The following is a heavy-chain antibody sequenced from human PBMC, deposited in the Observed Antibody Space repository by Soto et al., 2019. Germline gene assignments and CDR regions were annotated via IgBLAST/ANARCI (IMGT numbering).Heavy chain of an antibody. CDR2: TSTSSTTK. J-gene: IGHJ4*02. V-gene: IGHV3-48*02. D-gene: IGHD3-10*01. CDR3: AGSYSSGNWYFDY. CDR1: GVSFRDHS. Sequence: PGGPLRLSYGASGVSFRDHSMNWVRKTPGKGLEWIAYTSTSSTTKYYADSVRGRFSISRDNANDLLYLDMDKLRDEDTGIYYCAGSYSSGNWYFDYWGLGTPVTVSS.